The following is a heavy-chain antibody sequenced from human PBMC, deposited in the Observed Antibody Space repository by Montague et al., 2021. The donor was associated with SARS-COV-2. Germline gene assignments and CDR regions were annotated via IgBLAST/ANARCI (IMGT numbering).Heavy chain of an antibody. Sequence: SLRLSCAATGFSFNTHVVTWVRQSPGKGLEWVAIIYSDVRTYYXXXVXXXFTLSTDSSKTTLYVQMNNLRPEDTAVYYCAKVNERERAIYYYGMDVWGQGTTVTVS. V-gene: IGHV3-23*03. CDR3: AKVNERERAIYYYGMDV. CDR2: IYSDVRT. D-gene: IGHD1-1*01. J-gene: IGHJ6*02. CDR1: GFSFNTHV.